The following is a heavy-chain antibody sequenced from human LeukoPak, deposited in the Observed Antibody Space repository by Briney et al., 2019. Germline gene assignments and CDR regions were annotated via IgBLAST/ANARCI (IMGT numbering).Heavy chain of an antibody. V-gene: IGHV3-30*04. CDR3: ASLKLAARYKL. CDR1: GFTFSSYA. D-gene: IGHD6-6*01. J-gene: IGHJ4*02. Sequence: GGSLRLSCAASGFTFSSYAMHWVRQAPGKGLEWVAVISYDGSNKYYADSVKGRFTISRDNSKNTLYLQMNSLRAEDAAVYYCASLKLAARYKLRGQGTLVTVSS. CDR2: ISYDGSNK.